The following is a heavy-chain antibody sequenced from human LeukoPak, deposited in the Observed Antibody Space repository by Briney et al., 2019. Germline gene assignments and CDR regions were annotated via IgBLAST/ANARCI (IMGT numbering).Heavy chain of an antibody. CDR2: TYYSGST. J-gene: IGHJ4*02. CDR3: ARTDRTNNGPRE. V-gene: IGHV4-61*01. Sequence: ASETLSLTCTVSGASVSSGSYYWSWIRQPPGKGLEWIGYTYYSGSTNYNPSLKSRVTISVDTSKNQFSLKLSSVTAADTAVYYCARTDRTNNGPREWGQGTLVTVSS. D-gene: IGHD1/OR15-1a*01. CDR1: GASVSSGSYY.